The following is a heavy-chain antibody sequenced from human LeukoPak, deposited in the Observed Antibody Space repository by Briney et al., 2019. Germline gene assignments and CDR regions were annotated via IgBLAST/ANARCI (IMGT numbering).Heavy chain of an antibody. CDR3: ARRSIAATGTDWYFDL. V-gene: IGHV4-39*01. CDR2: IYYSGST. D-gene: IGHD6-13*01. CDR1: GGSISSSSYY. J-gene: IGHJ2*01. Sequence: PSETLSLTCTVSGGSISSSSYYWGWIRQPPGKGLEWIGSIYYSGSTYYNPSLKSRVTISVDTSKNQFSLKLSSVTAADTAVYYCARRSIAATGTDWYFDLWGRGTLVTVSS.